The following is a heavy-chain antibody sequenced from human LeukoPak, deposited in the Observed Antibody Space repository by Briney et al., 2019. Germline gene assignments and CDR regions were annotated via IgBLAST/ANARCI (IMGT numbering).Heavy chain of an antibody. CDR2: ISSSSSYI. J-gene: IGHJ4*02. D-gene: IGHD3-22*01. Sequence: GGSLRLSCAPSGFTFSSYSMNWVRQAPGKGLEWGSSISSSSSYIYYADSVKGRFTISRDNAKNSLYLKMNGLRAEDTAVYYCARDSYYDSSGTRDYWGQGTLVTVSS. V-gene: IGHV3-21*01. CDR1: GFTFSSYS. CDR3: ARDSYYDSSGTRDY.